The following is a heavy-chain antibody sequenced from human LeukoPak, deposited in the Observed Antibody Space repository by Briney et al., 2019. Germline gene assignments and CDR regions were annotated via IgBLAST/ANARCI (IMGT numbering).Heavy chain of an antibody. Sequence: SETLSLTCTVSGASINKYYWSWIRQPPGKALEWIGYIYYSGSTYYNPSLRGRVAISLDTSKSHFTLYLSSVTAADTAVYYCARHPFSNPFDFWGRGTLVTVSS. CDR3: ARHPFSNPFDF. V-gene: IGHV4-59*08. J-gene: IGHJ4*02. D-gene: IGHD2/OR15-2a*01. CDR1: GASINKYY. CDR2: IYYSGST.